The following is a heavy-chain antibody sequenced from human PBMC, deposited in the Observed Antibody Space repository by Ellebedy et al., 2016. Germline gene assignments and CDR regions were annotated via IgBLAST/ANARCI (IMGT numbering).Heavy chain of an antibody. CDR1: GFTFGRHG. Sequence: GGSLRLSCVASGFTFGRHGMTWVRQAPGEGLQWVSTIGADGGSTYYADSVKGRFTISRDNSKNTLYLEMDSLRVEDTALYYCANDPYCGGDCDDVDYWGQGTLATVSS. CDR2: IGADGGST. J-gene: IGHJ4*02. CDR3: ANDPYCGGDCDDVDY. D-gene: IGHD2-21*02. V-gene: IGHV3-23*01.